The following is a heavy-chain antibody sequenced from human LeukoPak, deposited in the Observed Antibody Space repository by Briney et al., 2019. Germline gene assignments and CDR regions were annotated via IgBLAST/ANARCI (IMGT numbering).Heavy chain of an antibody. CDR2: IKQDGSDK. CDR3: ARDEVETLFDY. D-gene: IGHD2-15*01. J-gene: IGHJ4*02. CDR1: GFTFSDYW. Sequence: GGSLRLSCTASGFTFSDYWMSWVRQAPGKGPEWVANIKQDGSDKYYVDSVKGRFTISRDNAKNALYLQMNSLRAEDTAVYYCARDEVETLFDYWGQGTLVTVSS. V-gene: IGHV3-7*01.